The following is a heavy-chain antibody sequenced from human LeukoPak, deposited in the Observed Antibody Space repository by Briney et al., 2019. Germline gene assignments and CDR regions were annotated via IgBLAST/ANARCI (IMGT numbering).Heavy chain of an antibody. J-gene: IGHJ5*02. Sequence: SETLSPTCAADAGSFSGYYWSWIRQPPRKGLEWIGEINHTGSTNYNTSLKSLDTISVDKSKTRFSLKLSSVTAAETAVYYWAKVRQQLVPDWFDPWGQGTLVTVSS. V-gene: IGHV4-34*01. D-gene: IGHD6-13*01. CDR3: AKVRQQLVPDWFDP. CDR1: AGSFSGYY. CDR2: INHTGST.